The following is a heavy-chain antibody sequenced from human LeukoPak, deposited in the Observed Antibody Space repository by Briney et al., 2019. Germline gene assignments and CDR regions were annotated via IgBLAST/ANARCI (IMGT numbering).Heavy chain of an antibody. CDR2: IYSTGST. CDR1: GGSINNFY. D-gene: IGHD3-22*01. J-gene: IGHJ3*02. V-gene: IGHV4-4*07. Sequence: PSETLSLTCTVSGGSINNFYWSWIRQPAGKGLEWIGRIYSTGSTTYNPSLKSRVTMSVDTSKNQFSLKLSSVTAADTAVYYCARDITLIVVSGVFDIWGQGTMVTVSS. CDR3: ARDITLIVVSGVFDI.